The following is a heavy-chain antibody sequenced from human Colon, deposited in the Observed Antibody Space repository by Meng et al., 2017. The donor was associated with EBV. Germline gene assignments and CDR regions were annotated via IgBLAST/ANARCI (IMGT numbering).Heavy chain of an antibody. CDR2: IYHSGST. CDR1: GASIGSSYW. D-gene: IGHD3-10*01. Sequence: QVQLQESGPGLVKPSGTLSLICAVSGASIGSSYWWTWVRQPPEKGLEWIGEIYHSGSTNYNPSLKSRLTLSVDKSKSQFSLELISVTAADTAVYYCARERRFGSGRYALDYWGQGTLVTVSS. V-gene: IGHV4-4*02. CDR3: ARERRFGSGRYALDY. J-gene: IGHJ4*02.